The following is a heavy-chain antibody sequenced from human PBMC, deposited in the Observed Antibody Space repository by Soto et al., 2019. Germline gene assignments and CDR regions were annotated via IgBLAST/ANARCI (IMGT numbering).Heavy chain of an antibody. CDR2: ISYDGSNK. D-gene: IGHD3-9*01. CDR3: ARVKGVYFDWPDFEGGMDV. Sequence: PXGSLRLSCAASGFTFSSYAMHWVRQAPGKGLEWVAVISYDGSNKYYADSVKGRFTISRDNSKNTLYLQMNSLRAEDTAVYYCARVKGVYFDWPDFEGGMDVWGQGTTVTVSS. V-gene: IGHV3-30-3*01. CDR1: GFTFSSYA. J-gene: IGHJ6*02.